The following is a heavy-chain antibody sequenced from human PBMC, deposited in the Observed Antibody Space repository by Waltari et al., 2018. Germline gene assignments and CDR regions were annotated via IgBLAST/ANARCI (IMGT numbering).Heavy chain of an antibody. D-gene: IGHD4-17*01. CDR2: IRQDGSVR. CDR1: GFTCSSRW. CDR3: ATTTWGGVNVN. J-gene: IGHJ4*02. V-gene: IGHV3-7*01. Sequence: EVQLVETGGGLVQPGGSLRLSCVASGFTCSSRWMSWVRQAPGKGVEWVTNIRQDGSVRYYVGSVKVRFTVSRDNAQNTLYLQMNSLGAEDTAMYYCATTTWGGVNVNWGQATLVTGSS.